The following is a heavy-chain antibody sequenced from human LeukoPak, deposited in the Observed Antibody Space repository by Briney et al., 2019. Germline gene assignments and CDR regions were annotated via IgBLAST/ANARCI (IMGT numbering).Heavy chain of an antibody. CDR3: AGSLRGGGWYMY. CDR1: GFTFSSYS. CDR2: ISSSSSSI. Sequence: GGSLTLSCAASGFTFSSYSMNWVRQAPGKGLEWVSSISSSSSSIYYSYSVKGRFTVSRDNAKNSLYLQMNSLRDEDTAVYYCAGSLRGGGWYMYWGQGTLVTVSS. J-gene: IGHJ4*02. V-gene: IGHV3-21*01. D-gene: IGHD6-19*01.